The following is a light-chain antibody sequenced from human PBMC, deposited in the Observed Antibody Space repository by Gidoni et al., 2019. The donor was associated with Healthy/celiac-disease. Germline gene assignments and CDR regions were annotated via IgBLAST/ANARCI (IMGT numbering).Light chain of an antibody. CDR3: QQSYSTPFT. Sequence: DSQMTQSPSSLSASVGDRVTITCLASKGISSNLNWYQQKPGKAPKLLIYAASSLQSGVPPRFSGSVSETDFTLSISSLRPEDFATYFCQQSYSTPFTFGGGTKVEIK. J-gene: IGKJ4*01. V-gene: IGKV1-39*01. CDR1: KGISSN. CDR2: AAS.